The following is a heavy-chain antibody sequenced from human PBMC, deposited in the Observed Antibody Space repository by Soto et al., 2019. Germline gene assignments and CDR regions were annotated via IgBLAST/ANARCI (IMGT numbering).Heavy chain of an antibody. D-gene: IGHD2-15*01. V-gene: IGHV3-23*01. CDR1: GFTFNNYA. Sequence: GGSLRLTCXASGFTFNNYAMSWVRQAPGKGLEWVTAIGGSDGSTYYADSVKGRFIISRDNAKNTMYLQMNSLRAEDTAIYYCANEVGCSGCQVGHFDHWGQGSLITVS. CDR2: IGGSDGST. J-gene: IGHJ4*02. CDR3: ANEVGCSGCQVGHFDH.